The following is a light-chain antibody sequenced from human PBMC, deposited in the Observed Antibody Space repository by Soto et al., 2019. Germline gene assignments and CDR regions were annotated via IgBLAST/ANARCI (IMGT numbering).Light chain of an antibody. J-gene: IGLJ1*01. CDR1: SNDVGGYHY. V-gene: IGLV2-8*01. Sequence: QSALTQPPAASGSPGQSVTISCTGTSNDVGGYHYVSWYQQYPGKVPKLIISEVTKRPSGVPDRFSGSKSGSTASLIISRLQTEDEADYYCVSFTSSTTYVFGSGTKLTVL. CDR3: VSFTSSTTYV. CDR2: EVT.